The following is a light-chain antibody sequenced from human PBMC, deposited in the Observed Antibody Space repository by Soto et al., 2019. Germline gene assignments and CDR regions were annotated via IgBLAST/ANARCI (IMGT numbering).Light chain of an antibody. J-gene: IGKJ1*01. V-gene: IGKV3-20*01. Sequence: EIVFTQSPGTLAFSPGDRATLSCRSSQTISSTYLAWYQQNPGQAPRLLIYAASTRATGVPDRFSGSGSGTDFTLTISRLEPEDFAVYYCQQDGSSPKTFGQGTKVDIK. CDR2: AAS. CDR3: QQDGSSPKT. CDR1: QTISSTY.